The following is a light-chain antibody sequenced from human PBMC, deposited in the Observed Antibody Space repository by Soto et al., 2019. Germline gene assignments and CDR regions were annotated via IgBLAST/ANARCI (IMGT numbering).Light chain of an antibody. CDR1: SSDVGRYSL. V-gene: IGLV2-23*01. CDR2: EDN. Sequence: QSALTQPASVSGSPGQSITISCTGTSSDVGRYSLVSWYQQRPGKAPKLLIFEDNKRPSGVSDRFSGSKSGNTASLTISGLQAEDEDDYYCCSYTGGRTHYVFGLGTKLTVL. CDR3: CSYTGGRTHYV. J-gene: IGLJ1*01.